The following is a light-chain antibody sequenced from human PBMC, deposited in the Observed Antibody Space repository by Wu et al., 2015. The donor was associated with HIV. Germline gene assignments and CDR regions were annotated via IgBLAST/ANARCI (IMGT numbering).Light chain of an antibody. CDR3: QQYSYYRWT. CDR1: QGISSY. V-gene: IGKV1-9*01. J-gene: IGKJ1*01. CDR2: AAS. Sequence: DIQLTQSPSFLSASVGDRVTITCRASQGISSYLAWYQQKPGKAPKLLIYAASTLQSGVPSRFSGSGSGTEFTLTISSLQPDDFATYYCQQYSYYRWTFGQGTKVEIK.